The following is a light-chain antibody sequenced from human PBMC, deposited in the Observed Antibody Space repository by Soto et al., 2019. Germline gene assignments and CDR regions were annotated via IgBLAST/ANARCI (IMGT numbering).Light chain of an antibody. J-gene: IGKJ5*01. Sequence: DIQMIQAPSTLSASVGDRVTITCRASRSISPWLAWYQQKPGKAPKLLIYKASSLESGVPSRFSGSGSGTEFTRNISSLQPEDCATYYCQHYNSYPITFCQGTRLESK. CDR3: QHYNSYPIT. CDR2: KAS. CDR1: RSISPW. V-gene: IGKV1-5*03.